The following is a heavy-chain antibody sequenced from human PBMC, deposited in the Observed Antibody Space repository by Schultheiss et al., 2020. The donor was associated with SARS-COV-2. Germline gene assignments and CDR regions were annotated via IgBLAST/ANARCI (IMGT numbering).Heavy chain of an antibody. Sequence: SVKVSCKASGGTFSSYAISWVRQAPGQGLEWMGGIIPIFGTANYAQKFQGRVTITADESTSTAYMELRSLRSDDTAVYYCARGPHIVVVVAATGGPGAFDIWGQGTMVTVSS. CDR2: IIPIFGTA. D-gene: IGHD2-15*01. J-gene: IGHJ3*02. V-gene: IGHV1-69*13. CDR3: ARGPHIVVVVAATGGPGAFDI. CDR1: GGTFSSYA.